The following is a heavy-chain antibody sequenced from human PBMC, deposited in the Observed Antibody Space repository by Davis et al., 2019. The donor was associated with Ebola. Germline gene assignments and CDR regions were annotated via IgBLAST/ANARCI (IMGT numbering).Heavy chain of an antibody. V-gene: IGHV3-11*01. D-gene: IGHD2-15*01. CDR2: ISSSGSTI. CDR3: ARWRIIVVVAHSWFDP. Sequence: GGSLRLSCAASGFTFSDYYMSWIRQAPGKGLEWVSYISSSGSTIYYADSVKGRFTISRDNAKNSLYLQMNSLRAEDTDVYYCARWRIIVVVAHSWFDPWGQGTLVTVSS. J-gene: IGHJ5*02. CDR1: GFTFSDYY.